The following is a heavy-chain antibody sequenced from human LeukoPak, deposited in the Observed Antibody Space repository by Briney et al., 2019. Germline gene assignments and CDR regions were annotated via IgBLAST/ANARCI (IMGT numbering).Heavy chain of an antibody. CDR2: IKQDGSDK. D-gene: IGHD3-10*01. Sequence: TGGSLRLSCTASGFTSGWISWVRQAPGKGLEWLANIKQDGSDKNYVDSVKGRFTISRDDAKTSVFLLMKSVRVEDTAVYYCAKEGDKSSYYAGYFDSWGQGIPVTVSS. J-gene: IGHJ4*02. CDR1: GFTSGW. CDR3: AKEGDKSSYYAGYFDS. V-gene: IGHV3-7*03.